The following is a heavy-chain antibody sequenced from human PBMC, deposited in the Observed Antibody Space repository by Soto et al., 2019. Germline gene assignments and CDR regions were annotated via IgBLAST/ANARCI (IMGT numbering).Heavy chain of an antibody. J-gene: IGHJ6*02. D-gene: IGHD4-17*01. CDR2: INAGNGNT. CDR3: VVVSGDYVGYYYGMDV. V-gene: IGHV1-3*01. CDR1: GYTFTSYA. Sequence: GASVKVSCKASGYTFTSYAMHWVRQAPGQRLEWMGWINAGNGNTKYSQKFQGRVTITRDTSASTAYMELSSLRSEDTAVYYCVVVSGDYVGYYYGMDVWGQGTTVTVSS.